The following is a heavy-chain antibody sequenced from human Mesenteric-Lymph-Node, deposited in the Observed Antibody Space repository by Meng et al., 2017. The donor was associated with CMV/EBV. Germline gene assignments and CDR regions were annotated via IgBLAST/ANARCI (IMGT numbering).Heavy chain of an antibody. J-gene: IGHJ4*02. D-gene: IGHD6-6*01. CDR2: ISSSSSTI. CDR3: ARDHDDSSSPGRDY. CDR1: GFTLSSYS. V-gene: IGHV3-48*04. Sequence: GESLKISCAASGFTLSSYSMNWVRQAPGKGLEWVSYISSSSSTIYYADSVKGRFTISRDNAKNSLYLQMNSLRAEDTAVYYCARDHDDSSSPGRDYWGQGTLVTVSS.